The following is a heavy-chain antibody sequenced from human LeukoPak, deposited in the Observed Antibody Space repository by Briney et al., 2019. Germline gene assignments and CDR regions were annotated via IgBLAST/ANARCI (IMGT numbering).Heavy chain of an antibody. CDR2: ISYDGSNK. V-gene: IGHV3-30*03. J-gene: IGHJ4*02. CDR1: GGSFSGYY. Sequence: LSLTCAVYGGSFSGYYWSWVRQAPGKGLEWVAVISYDGSNKYYADSVKGRFTISRDNSKNTLYLQMNSLRAEDTAVYYCARGRHADYWGQGTLVTVSS. CDR3: ARGRHADY.